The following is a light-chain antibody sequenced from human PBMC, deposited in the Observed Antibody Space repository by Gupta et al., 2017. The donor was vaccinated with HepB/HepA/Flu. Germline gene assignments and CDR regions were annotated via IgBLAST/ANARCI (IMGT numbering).Light chain of an antibody. CDR2: DVS. V-gene: IGLV2-14*03. CDR3: SSYTRSSTPV. Sequence: QSALTQPASVSGSPGQSITISCTGTSSDVGYYNYVSWYQQHPGKAPQLIMFDVSNRPSGVSNRFSGSKSANTASLTXSXLQAEDXAEYYCSSYTRSSTPVFGGGTKLTVL. CDR1: SSDVGYYNY. J-gene: IGLJ2*01.